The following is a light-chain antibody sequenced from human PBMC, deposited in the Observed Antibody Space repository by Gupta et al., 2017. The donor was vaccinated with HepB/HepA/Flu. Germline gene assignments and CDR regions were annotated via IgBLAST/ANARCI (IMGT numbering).Light chain of an antibody. CDR1: KLGDKY. V-gene: IGLV3-1*01. CDR3: QAWDSTTV. CDR2: QDK. Sequence: SYELTQPPSVPVSPGQTVSITCSGDKLGDKYACWYQQKPGQSPLLVIYQDKKRPPGIPERFSGSNSGNTATLTISGTQAMDEADYYWQAWDSTTVFGGGTKLTVL. J-gene: IGLJ2*01.